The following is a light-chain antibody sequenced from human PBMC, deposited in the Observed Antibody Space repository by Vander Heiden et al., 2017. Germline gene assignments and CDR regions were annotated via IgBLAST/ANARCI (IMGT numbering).Light chain of an antibody. Sequence: DIQMTQSPSTLSASVGDRVTITCRASQSISSWLAWYQQKPGKAPKLLIYKASSLESGVPSRFSGSGYGTEFTLTISSLQPDDFAPYYCQQDNSYSPLTFGGGTKVEIK. CDR2: KAS. J-gene: IGKJ4*01. CDR1: QSISSW. CDR3: QQDNSYSPLT. V-gene: IGKV1-5*03.